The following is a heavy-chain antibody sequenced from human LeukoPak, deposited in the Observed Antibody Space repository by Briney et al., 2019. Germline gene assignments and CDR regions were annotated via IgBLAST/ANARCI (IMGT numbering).Heavy chain of an antibody. CDR3: ARRAYYDSSGFHPTSGYFDL. D-gene: IGHD3-16*01. Sequence: SETLSLTCSVSGGSMFSYYWNWIRQPPGKGLEWIGYIYSSGITNYNPSLRSRGTISVATSRNQFSLRLTSVTAEDTAIYYCARRAYYDSSGFHPTSGYFDLWGRGTPVTVSS. CDR1: GGSMFSYY. CDR2: IYSSGIT. V-gene: IGHV4-4*08. J-gene: IGHJ2*01.